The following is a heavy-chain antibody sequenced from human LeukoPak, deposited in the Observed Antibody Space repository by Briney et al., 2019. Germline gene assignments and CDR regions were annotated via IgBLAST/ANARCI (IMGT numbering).Heavy chain of an antibody. CDR3: ARDNYAGANWFDP. D-gene: IGHD1-7*01. Sequence: SVKVSCKASGGTFSSYAISWVRQAPGQGLEWMGGIIPIFGTANYAQKFQGRVTITTDESTSTAYMELSSLRSEDTAMYYCARDNYAGANWFDPWGQGTLVTVSS. CDR1: GGTFSSYA. CDR2: IIPIFGTA. V-gene: IGHV1-69*05. J-gene: IGHJ5*02.